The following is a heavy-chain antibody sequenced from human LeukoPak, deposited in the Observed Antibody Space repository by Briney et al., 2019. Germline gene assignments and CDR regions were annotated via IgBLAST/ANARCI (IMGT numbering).Heavy chain of an antibody. CDR1: GFTFSSYD. V-gene: IGHV3-13*01. CDR3: ARVNSRGPDANDAFDI. Sequence: GGSLRLSCAASGFTFSSYDIHWVRQATGKGLEWVSAIDTTGYTFYPASVKGRFTISRENAKNSLYLQMNSLTAGDTAVYYCARVNSRGPDANDAFDIWGQGTMVTVSS. D-gene: IGHD6-19*01. J-gene: IGHJ3*02. CDR2: IDTTGYT.